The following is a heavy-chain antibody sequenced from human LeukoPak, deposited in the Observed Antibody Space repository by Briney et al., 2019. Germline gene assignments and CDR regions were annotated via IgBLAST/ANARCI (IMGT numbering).Heavy chain of an antibody. CDR1: GGTFTSYG. V-gene: IGHV1-69*13. CDR2: IIPMFGTT. D-gene: IGHD2-2*01. J-gene: IGHJ4*02. Sequence: SVKVPCXASGGTFTSYGISWVRQAPGQGLEWMGGIIPMFGTTKYAQKFQGRVTITADQSTRTAYVEMSSLRSEDTALYYCSTVGSSASDPYDYWGQGTLVTVSS. CDR3: STVGSSASDPYDY.